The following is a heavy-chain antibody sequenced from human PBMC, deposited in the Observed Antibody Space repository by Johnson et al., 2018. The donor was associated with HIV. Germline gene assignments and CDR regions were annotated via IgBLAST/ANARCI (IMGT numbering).Heavy chain of an antibody. CDR1: GFTFSSYA. CDR2: ISYDGSNE. Sequence: QVQLVESGGGVVQPGRSLRLSCAASGFTFSSYAMHWVRQAPGKGLEWVAVISYDGSNEYYADSVKGRFTISRDNSKNTLYLQINSLRAEDTAVYYCAKSESGWYPIRAFDIWGQGTMVTVSS. J-gene: IGHJ3*02. CDR3: AKSESGWYPIRAFDI. V-gene: IGHV3-30-3*02. D-gene: IGHD6-19*01.